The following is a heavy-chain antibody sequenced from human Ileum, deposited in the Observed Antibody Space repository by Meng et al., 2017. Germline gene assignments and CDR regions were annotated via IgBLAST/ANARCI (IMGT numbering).Heavy chain of an antibody. CDR2: INAGNGNI. CDR1: GYTFRNYP. Sequence: QVQLVQSGTAVKKGGASVKVSCTASGYTFRNYPLHWVRQAPGQRPEWMGWINAGNGNIKISQKFQGRITITSDTSATAYMELSSLRSEDTAVYFCARENDNWNYFDYWGQGSLVTVSS. D-gene: IGHD1-1*01. CDR3: ARENDNWNYFDY. J-gene: IGHJ4*02. V-gene: IGHV1-3*01.